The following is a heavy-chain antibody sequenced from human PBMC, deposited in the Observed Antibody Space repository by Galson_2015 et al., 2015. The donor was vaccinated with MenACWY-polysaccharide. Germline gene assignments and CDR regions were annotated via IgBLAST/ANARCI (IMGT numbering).Heavy chain of an antibody. J-gene: IGHJ6*02. Sequence: SVKVSCKASEGSFSTYTLSWVRKAPGQGLEWMGRAIPILGVTKYAQKFQDRVVITVDRSTATAYMELSSLRSQDTAIYYCATDDVTGPETDYFYYGMDVWGQGTSVTVSS. CDR1: EGSFSTYT. CDR2: AIPILGVT. V-gene: IGHV1-69*02. CDR3: ATDDVTGPETDYFYYGMDV. D-gene: IGHD7-27*01.